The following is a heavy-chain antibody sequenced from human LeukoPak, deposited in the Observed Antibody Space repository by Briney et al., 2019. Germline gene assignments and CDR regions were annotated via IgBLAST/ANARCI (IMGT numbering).Heavy chain of an antibody. J-gene: IGHJ4*02. CDR3: ARDFSVVSDY. CDR2: ISSSSSYI. D-gene: IGHD2-2*01. V-gene: IGHV3-21*01. CDR1: GFTFSDCW. Sequence: PGGSLRLSCAASGFTFSDCWMHWVRQAPGKGLEWVSSISSSSSYIYYADSVKGRFTISRDNAKNSLYLQMNSLRAEDTAVYYCARDFSVVSDYWGQGTLVTVSS.